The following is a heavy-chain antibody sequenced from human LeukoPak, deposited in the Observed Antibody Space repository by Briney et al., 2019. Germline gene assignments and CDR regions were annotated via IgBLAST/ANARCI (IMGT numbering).Heavy chain of an antibody. Sequence: SVKSACKASGGTFSSYAISRVRQAPGHRLKCMIGMIPIFRTANYGKKLQGRVTITADESTSTAYMELSSLRSEDTAVYYCARVIYRGSSGWYPHYYYGMDVWGKGTTVTVSS. CDR1: GGTFSSYA. CDR2: MIPIFRTA. D-gene: IGHD6-19*01. CDR3: ARVIYRGSSGWYPHYYYGMDV. J-gene: IGHJ6*04. V-gene: IGHV1-69*13.